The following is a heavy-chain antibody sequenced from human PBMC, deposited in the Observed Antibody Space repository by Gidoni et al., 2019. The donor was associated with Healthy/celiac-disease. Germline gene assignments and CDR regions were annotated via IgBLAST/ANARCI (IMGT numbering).Heavy chain of an antibody. CDR1: GSTFSSYS. D-gene: IGHD6-19*01. CDR2: ISSSSSYI. CDR3: ARGRAYSSGWYGQFDY. Sequence: EVQLVESGGGLVKPGGSLRLSCAASGSTFSSYSMNWVRQAPGKGLEWVSAISSSSSYIYYADSVKGRFTISRDNAKNSLYLQMNSLRAEDTAVYYCARGRAYSSGWYGQFDYWGQGTLVTVSS. J-gene: IGHJ4*02. V-gene: IGHV3-21*01.